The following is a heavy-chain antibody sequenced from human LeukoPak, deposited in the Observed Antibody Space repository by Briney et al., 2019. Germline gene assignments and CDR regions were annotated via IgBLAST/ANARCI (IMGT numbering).Heavy chain of an antibody. Sequence: SETLSLTCAVYGGSFSGYYWSWIRQPPGKGLEWIWEINHSGSTNYNPSLKSRVTISVDTSKNQFSLKLSSVTAADTAVYYCARHRAARPYYFDYWGQGTLVTVSS. CDR2: INHSGST. CDR1: GGSFSGYY. CDR3: ARHRAARPYYFDY. D-gene: IGHD6-6*01. J-gene: IGHJ4*02. V-gene: IGHV4-34*01.